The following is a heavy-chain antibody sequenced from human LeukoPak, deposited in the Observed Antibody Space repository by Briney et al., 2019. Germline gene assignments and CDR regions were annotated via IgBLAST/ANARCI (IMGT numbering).Heavy chain of an antibody. V-gene: IGHV4-30-4*07. CDR3: ARRNLDYGDYGGDFDY. CDR1: GVSISSGGYS. Sequence: SQTLSLTCAVSGVSISSGGYSWSWIRQPPGKGLEWIGYIYYSGSTYYNPSLKSRVTISVDTSKNQFSLKLSSVTAADTAVYYCARRNLDYGDYGGDFDYWGQGTLVTVSS. J-gene: IGHJ4*02. D-gene: IGHD4-17*01. CDR2: IYYSGST.